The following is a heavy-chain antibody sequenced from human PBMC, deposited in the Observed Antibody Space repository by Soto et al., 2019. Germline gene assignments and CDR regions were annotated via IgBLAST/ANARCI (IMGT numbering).Heavy chain of an antibody. CDR1: GFTFSSYA. CDR3: EIRSDYGDYVRPFDY. Sequence: QPGGSLRLSCAASGFTFSSYAMSWVRQAPGKGLEWVSAISGSGGSTYYADSVKGRFTISRDNSTNTLYLQMNSLRAEDTAVYYCEIRSDYGDYVRPFDYWGQGTLVTVSS. V-gene: IGHV3-23*01. CDR2: ISGSGGST. D-gene: IGHD4-17*01. J-gene: IGHJ4*02.